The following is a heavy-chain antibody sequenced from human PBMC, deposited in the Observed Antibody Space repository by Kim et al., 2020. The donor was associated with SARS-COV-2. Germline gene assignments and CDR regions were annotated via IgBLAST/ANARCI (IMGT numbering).Heavy chain of an antibody. CDR1: EFTFSNYA. Sequence: GGSLRLSCAASEFTFSNYAMSWVRQAPGKGLEWVSAISAGGGSTYYADSVKGRVTISRDNSKNTPYLQMNSLRAEDTAVYYCAKDPYYDFWSGYFFDYWGQGTLVTVSS. CDR3: AKDPYYDFWSGYFFDY. CDR2: ISAGGGST. D-gene: IGHD3-3*01. V-gene: IGHV3-23*01. J-gene: IGHJ4*02.